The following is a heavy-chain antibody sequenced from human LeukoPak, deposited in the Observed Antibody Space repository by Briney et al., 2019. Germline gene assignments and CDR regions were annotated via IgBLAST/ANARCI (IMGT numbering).Heavy chain of an antibody. CDR3: ARGRWGFGESNWFDP. D-gene: IGHD3-10*01. V-gene: IGHV3-21*01. CDR2: ISSSTTYI. Sequence: PGGSLRLSCAASGFTFSSYSMNWVRRPPGKGLEGVSSISSSTTYIYYGDSVKGRFTISRDNAKNSLYLQMNSLRAEDTAVYYCARGRWGFGESNWFDPWGQGTLVTVSS. J-gene: IGHJ5*02. CDR1: GFTFSSYS.